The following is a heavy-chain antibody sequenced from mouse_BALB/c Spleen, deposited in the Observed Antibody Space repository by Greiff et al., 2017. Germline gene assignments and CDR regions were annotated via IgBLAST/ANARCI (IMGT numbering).Heavy chain of an antibody. CDR2: IWAGGST. CDR1: GFSLTSYG. D-gene: IGHD1-1*01. CDR3: ARDCGSSFYAMDY. Sequence: VMLVESGPGLVAPSQSLSITCTVSGFSLTSYGVHWVRQPPGKGLEWLGVIWAGGSTNYNSALMSRLSISKDNSKSQVFLKMNSLQTDDTAMYYCARDCGSSFYAMDYWGQGTSGTVSS. V-gene: IGHV2-9*02. J-gene: IGHJ4*01.